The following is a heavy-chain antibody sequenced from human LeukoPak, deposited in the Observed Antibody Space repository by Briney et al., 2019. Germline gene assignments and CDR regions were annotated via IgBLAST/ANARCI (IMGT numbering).Heavy chain of an antibody. D-gene: IGHD2-21*02. CDR1: GFTFSSYA. CDR2: ISGGGGST. CDR3: APGSAYCGGDCLTHFDY. V-gene: IGHV3-23*01. J-gene: IGHJ4*02. Sequence: PGGSLRLSCAASGFTFSSYAMSWVRQAPGKGLEWVSAISGGGGSTYYADSVKGRFTISRDNSKNTLYLQMNSLRAEDTAVYYCAPGSAYCGGDCLTHFDYWGQGTLVTVSS.